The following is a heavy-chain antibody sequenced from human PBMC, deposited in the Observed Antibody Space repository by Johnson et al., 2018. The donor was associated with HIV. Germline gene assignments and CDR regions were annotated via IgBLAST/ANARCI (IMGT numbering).Heavy chain of an antibody. CDR2: IPFHGNQQ. CDR1: GFSFSSYG. V-gene: IGHV3-30*19. CDR3: ARVQWLILDAFDI. D-gene: IGHD6-19*01. Sequence: QVQLVESGGGVVQPGGSLRLSCAASGFSFSSYGMYWARQAPDKGLEWVAYIPFHGNQQYYADSVKGRFTISGDNSKNTLSLQMNSLRAEDTAVYYCARVQWLILDAFDIWGQGTMVTVSS. J-gene: IGHJ3*02.